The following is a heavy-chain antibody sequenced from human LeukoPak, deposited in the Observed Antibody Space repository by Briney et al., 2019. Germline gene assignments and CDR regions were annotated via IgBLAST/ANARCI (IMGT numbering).Heavy chain of an antibody. CDR3: AKRGDCSDGSCPRYGAAFDI. CDR1: GFTFSNYE. CDR2: ISNFGDMI. V-gene: IGHV3-48*03. J-gene: IGHJ3*02. D-gene: IGHD2-15*01. Sequence: PGGSLRLSCAASGFTFSNYEMNWVRQAPGKGLEWISHISNFGDMIHYADSVEGRFTISRDNAKNSLYLQMDSLRAEDTAVYYCAKRGDCSDGSCPRYGAAFDIWGQGAMVTVSS.